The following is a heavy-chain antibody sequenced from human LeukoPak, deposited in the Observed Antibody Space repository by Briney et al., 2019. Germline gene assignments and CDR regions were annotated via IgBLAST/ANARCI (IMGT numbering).Heavy chain of an antibody. CDR2: ISNSGSTI. Sequence: GGSLRLSCAASGFILMIYSMIWVRQAPGKGVEWVSYISNSGSTIHYAASVKGRFTISRDNAKNSLYLQMNSLRAEDTAVYYCAELGITMIGGVWGKGTTVTISS. D-gene: IGHD3-10*02. V-gene: IGHV3-48*04. J-gene: IGHJ6*04. CDR3: AELGITMIGGV. CDR1: GFILMIYS.